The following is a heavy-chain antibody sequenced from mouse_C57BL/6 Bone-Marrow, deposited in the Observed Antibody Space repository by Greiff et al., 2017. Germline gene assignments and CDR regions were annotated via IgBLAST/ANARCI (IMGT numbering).Heavy chain of an antibody. CDR1: GFSLTSYG. D-gene: IGHD2-5*01. CDR3: ASIVTTNFDY. CDR2: IWSGGST. J-gene: IGHJ2*01. Sequence: QVQLKESGPGLVQPSQSLSITCTVSGFSLTSYGVHWVRQSPGKGLEWLGVIWSGGSTDYNAAFISRLSISKDNSKSQVFFKMNSLQADDTAIYYCASIVTTNFDYWGQGTTLTVSS. V-gene: IGHV2-2*01.